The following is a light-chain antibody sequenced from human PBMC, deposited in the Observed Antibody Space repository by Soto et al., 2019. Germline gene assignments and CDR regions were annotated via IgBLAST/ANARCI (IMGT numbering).Light chain of an antibody. CDR2: EVS. J-gene: IGLJ1*01. CDR3: SSYTSSSTYV. CDR1: SSDVGGYNY. Sequence: QSVLTQPASVSGSPGQSITISCTGTSSDVGGYNYVSWYQQHPGKAPKLMIYEVSNRPSGVANRLSGSKSGNTASLTISGLQAEDEADYYCSSYTSSSTYVFGTGTKVTGL. V-gene: IGLV2-14*01.